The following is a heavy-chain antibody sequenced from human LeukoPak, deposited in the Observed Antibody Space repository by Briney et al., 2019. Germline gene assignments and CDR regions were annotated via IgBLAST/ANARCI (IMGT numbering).Heavy chain of an antibody. CDR1: GYTFTGDY. CDR2: INPNSGGT. Sequence: ASVKVSCKASGYTFTGDYMHWVRQAPGQGLEWMGWINPNSGGTNYAQKFQGRVTMTRDTSISTAYMELSRLRSDDTAVYYCASVGATWYCGGDCYPDYWGQGTLVTVSS. V-gene: IGHV1-2*02. CDR3: ASVGATWYCGGDCYPDY. J-gene: IGHJ4*02. D-gene: IGHD2-21*01.